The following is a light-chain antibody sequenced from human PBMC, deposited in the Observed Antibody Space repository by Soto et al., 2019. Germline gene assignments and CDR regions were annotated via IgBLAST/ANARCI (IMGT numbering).Light chain of an antibody. CDR1: SSNIENNA. V-gene: IGLV1-36*01. CDR3: AAWDDKLSGPV. Sequence: QSVLTQPPSVSEAPRQRVTISCSGSSSNIENNAVNWYQQLPGKAPKLLIHYNGLLASGVSDRFSGSKSGTSAFLAISGLRSEDEADYYCAAWDDKLSGPVFGGGTKVTVL. J-gene: IGLJ3*02. CDR2: YNG.